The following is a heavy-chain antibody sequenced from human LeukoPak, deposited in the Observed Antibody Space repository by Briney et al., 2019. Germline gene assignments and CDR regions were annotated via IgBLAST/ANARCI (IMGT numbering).Heavy chain of an antibody. D-gene: IGHD3-3*01. Sequence: GASVKVSCKASGYTSTSYDINWVRQATGQGLEWMGWMNPNSGNTGYAQKFQGRVTMTRNTSISTAYMELSSLRSEDTAVYYCARAMKRITIFGVSRYYMDVWGKGTTVTVSS. V-gene: IGHV1-8*01. CDR3: ARAMKRITIFGVSRYYMDV. CDR1: GYTSTSYD. CDR2: MNPNSGNT. J-gene: IGHJ6*03.